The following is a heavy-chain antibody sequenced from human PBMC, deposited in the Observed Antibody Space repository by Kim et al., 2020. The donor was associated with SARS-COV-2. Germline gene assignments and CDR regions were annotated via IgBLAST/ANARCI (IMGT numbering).Heavy chain of an antibody. CDR3: AKVAAGYCSGGSCPYCYFDL. D-gene: IGHD2-15*01. CDR1: GFTFSSYA. CDR2: ISGSGGST. V-gene: IGHV3-23*01. Sequence: GGSLRLSCAASGFTFSSYAMSWVRQAPGKGLEWVSAISGSGGSTYYADSVKGRFTISRDNSKNTLYLQMNSLRAEDTAVYYCAKVAAGYCSGGSCPYCYFDLWGRGTLVTVSS. J-gene: IGHJ2*01.